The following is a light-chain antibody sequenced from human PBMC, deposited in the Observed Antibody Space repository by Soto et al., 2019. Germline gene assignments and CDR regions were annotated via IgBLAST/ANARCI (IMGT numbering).Light chain of an antibody. Sequence: QSALTQPASVSGSPGQSITISCTGTSSDVGSYNLVSWYQQHPGKAPKLMIYEGSKRPSGVSNRVSGSKSGNTASLTVTGLQAEDEADYYCSSYAGSNNPWVFGGGTKLTVL. CDR3: SSYAGSNNPWV. CDR1: SSDVGSYNL. V-gene: IGLV2-14*02. J-gene: IGLJ3*02. CDR2: EGS.